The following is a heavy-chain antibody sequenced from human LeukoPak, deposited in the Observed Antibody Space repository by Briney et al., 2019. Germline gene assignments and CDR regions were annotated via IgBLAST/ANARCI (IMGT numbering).Heavy chain of an antibody. V-gene: IGHV4-31*03. CDR3: ARGYGSGSYYHRGFDY. J-gene: IGHJ4*02. Sequence: PSQTLSLICTVSGGSISSGVYYWSWIRQHPGKGLEWIGYIYYSGSTYYNPSLKSRVTISVDTSKNQFSLKLSSVTAADTAVYYCARGYGSGSYYHRGFDYWGQGTLVTVSS. CDR1: GGSISSGVYY. CDR2: IYYSGST. D-gene: IGHD3-10*01.